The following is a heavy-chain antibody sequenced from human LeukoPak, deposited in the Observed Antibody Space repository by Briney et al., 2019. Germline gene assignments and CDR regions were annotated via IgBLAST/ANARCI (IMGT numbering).Heavy chain of an antibody. CDR3: SNGIYSTSY. J-gene: IGHJ4*02. CDR2: IWYDGSNK. CDR1: GFTFSSYG. Sequence: GRSLRLSCAASGFTFSSYGMHWVRQAPGKGLEWVAVIWYDGSNKYYADSVKGRFTISRDNSKNTLYLQMNSLRAEDTAVYFCSNGIYSTSYWGQGTPVIVSS. D-gene: IGHD6-6*01. V-gene: IGHV3-33*01.